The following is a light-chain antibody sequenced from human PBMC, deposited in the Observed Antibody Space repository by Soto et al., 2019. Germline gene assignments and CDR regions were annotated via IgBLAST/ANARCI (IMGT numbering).Light chain of an antibody. J-gene: IGKJ5*01. CDR3: QPRSNWS. V-gene: IGKV3-11*01. CDR2: DAS. Sequence: RVLPQSPATLSLSPGERATLSCRASQSVNKYLGWHQQKPGQPPRLLIYDASNRATGIPARFSGSGSGTDFSITIRGLEPEECAVSSCQPRSNWSFGKGTR. CDR1: QSVNKY.